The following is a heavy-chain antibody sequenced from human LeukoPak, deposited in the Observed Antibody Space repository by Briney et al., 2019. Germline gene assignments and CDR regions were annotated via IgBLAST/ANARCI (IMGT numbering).Heavy chain of an antibody. J-gene: IGHJ4*02. D-gene: IGHD2-2*01. CDR2: INHSGST. V-gene: IGHV4-34*01. Sequence: PSETLSLTCAVYGGSFSGYYWSWIRQPPGKGLEWIGEINHSGSTNYNPSLKSRVTISVDTSKNQFSLKLSAVTAADTAVYYCARVGYCGSTSCYVGDYWGQGTLVTVSS. CDR3: ARVGYCGSTSCYVGDY. CDR1: GGSFSGYY.